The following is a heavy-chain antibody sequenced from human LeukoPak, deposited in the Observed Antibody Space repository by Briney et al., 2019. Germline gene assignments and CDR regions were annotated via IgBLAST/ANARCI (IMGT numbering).Heavy chain of an antibody. CDR1: GFTFRSYG. V-gene: IGHV3-30*18. Sequence: PGGSLRLSCAASGFTFRSYGMHWVRRAPGKGLEWVAVISYDGSNKYYADSVKGRFTISRDNFKNTLYLQMNSLRAEDTAVYYCAKGRVVVVAATNDYWGQGTLVTVSS. CDR3: AKGRVVVVAATNDY. D-gene: IGHD2-15*01. CDR2: ISYDGSNK. J-gene: IGHJ4*02.